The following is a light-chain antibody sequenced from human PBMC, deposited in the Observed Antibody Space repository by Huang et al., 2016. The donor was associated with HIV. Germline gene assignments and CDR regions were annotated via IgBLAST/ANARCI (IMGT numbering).Light chain of an antibody. J-gene: IGKJ2*01. Sequence: DVVMTQSPLYLPVTLGQPASISCRSSQSLVHSDGDTYLTWFQQRPGQSPRRLLYKVSNRDSGVPDRFSGSGSGTDFTLKISRVEGEDVGVYYGMQGTHWPYTFGQGTKLDIK. CDR2: KVS. V-gene: IGKV2-30*02. CDR1: QSLVHSDGDTY. CDR3: MQGTHWPYT.